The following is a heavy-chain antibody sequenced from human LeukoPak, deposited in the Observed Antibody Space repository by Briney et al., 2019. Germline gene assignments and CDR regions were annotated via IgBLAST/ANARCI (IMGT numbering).Heavy chain of an antibody. Sequence: GRSLRLSCAASGFTFSRYAMHWVRQAPGKGLEWVAVISYDGSNKYYADSVKGRFTISRDSSKNTLYLQMNSLRAEDTAVYYCASHYDTSGYHYFDFRGQGTLVTLSS. CDR3: ASHYDTSGYHYFDF. V-gene: IGHV3-30-3*01. CDR2: ISYDGSNK. CDR1: GFTFSRYA. J-gene: IGHJ4*02. D-gene: IGHD3-22*01.